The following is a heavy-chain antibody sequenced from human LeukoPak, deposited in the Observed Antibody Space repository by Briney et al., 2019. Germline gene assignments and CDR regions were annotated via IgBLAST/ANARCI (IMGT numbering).Heavy chain of an antibody. CDR3: ARDRPRQSDDFWSGPYNWFDP. CDR1: GFTFSSYS. Sequence: KPGGSLRLSCAASGFTFSSYSMNWVRQAPGKGLEWVSSISSSSSYIYYADSVKGRFTISRDNSKNTVFLQMNNLRAEDTAVYSCARDRPRQSDDFWSGPYNWFDPWGQGTLVTVSS. D-gene: IGHD3-3*01. V-gene: IGHV3-21*01. J-gene: IGHJ5*02. CDR2: ISSSSSYI.